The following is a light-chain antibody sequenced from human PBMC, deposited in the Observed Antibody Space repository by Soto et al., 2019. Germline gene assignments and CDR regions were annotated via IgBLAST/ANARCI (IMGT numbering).Light chain of an antibody. CDR2: EVS. Sequence: SVLTQPASVSGSPGQSITISCTGTSSDVGGYNYVSWYQQHPGKTPKLMIYEVSNRPSGVSNRFSGSKSGNTASLTISGLQAEDEADYYCSSYTSSTFYVFGTGTKLTVL. J-gene: IGLJ1*01. CDR3: SSYTSSTFYV. V-gene: IGLV2-14*01. CDR1: SSDVGGYNY.